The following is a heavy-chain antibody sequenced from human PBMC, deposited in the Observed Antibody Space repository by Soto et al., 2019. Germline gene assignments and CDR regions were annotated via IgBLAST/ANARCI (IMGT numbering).Heavy chain of an antibody. CDR1: GGSFSGYY. J-gene: IGHJ6*02. CDR2: INHSGST. D-gene: IGHD5-18*01. Sequence: QVQLQQWGAGLLKPSETLSLTCAVYGGSFSGYYWSWIRQPPGKGLEWIGEINHSGSTNYNPSLKNRVTISVDTSKNQFSMKLSTVTAADTAVYYCARGRQPPPRGSLYSYYGMDVWGQGTTVTVSS. CDR3: ARGRQPPPRGSLYSYYGMDV. V-gene: IGHV4-34*01.